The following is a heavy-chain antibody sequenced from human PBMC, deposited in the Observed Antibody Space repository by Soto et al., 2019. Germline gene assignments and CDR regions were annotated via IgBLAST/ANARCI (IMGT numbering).Heavy chain of an antibody. CDR3: ARRFTVTTRRKWCDP. D-gene: IGHD4-17*01. V-gene: IGHV4-4*02. CDR2: IYHSGST. Sequence: QVQLQESGPGLVKPSGTLSLTCAVSSGSISSSNWWSWVRQPPGKGLEWIGEIYHSGSTNYHPSLKRRVTKSVDKSKNQFSLKLSSVTAADTAVYYCARRFTVTTRRKWCDPWGQGTLVTVSS. CDR1: SGSISSSNW. J-gene: IGHJ5*02.